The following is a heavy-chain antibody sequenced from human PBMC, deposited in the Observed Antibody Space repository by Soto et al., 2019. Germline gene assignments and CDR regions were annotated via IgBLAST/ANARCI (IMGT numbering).Heavy chain of an antibody. Sequence: GGSLRLSSAASGFTFSSYEMNWVRQAPGKGLEWVSYISSSGSTIYYADSVKGRFTISRDNAKNSLYLQMNSLRAEDTAVYYCARSSGFHPFWFDPWGQGTLVTVSS. V-gene: IGHV3-48*03. CDR3: ARSSGFHPFWFDP. J-gene: IGHJ5*02. D-gene: IGHD6-19*01. CDR2: ISSSGSTI. CDR1: GFTFSSYE.